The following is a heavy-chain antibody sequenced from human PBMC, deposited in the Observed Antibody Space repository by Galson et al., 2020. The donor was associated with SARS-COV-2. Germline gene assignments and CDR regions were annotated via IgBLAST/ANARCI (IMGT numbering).Heavy chain of an antibody. D-gene: IGHD3-16*01. CDR1: GFTFSSYD. V-gene: IGHV3-30*01. CDR2: ISYDGSNK. Sequence: GGSLRLSCDASGFTFSSYDLHWVRHAPGKGLEWVAVISYDGSNKYYADSVKGRFTISRDNSKHTLYLQMNSLRAEDTAVYYCASPNYDYVWGIESPQLDYWGQGTLVTVSS. J-gene: IGHJ4*02. CDR3: ASPNYDYVWGIESPQLDY.